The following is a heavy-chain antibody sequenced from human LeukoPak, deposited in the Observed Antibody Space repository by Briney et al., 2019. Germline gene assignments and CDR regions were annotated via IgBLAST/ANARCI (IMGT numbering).Heavy chain of an antibody. CDR2: INGNGGTT. CDR3: AELGITMIGGV. CDR1: GFTFNDYG. V-gene: IGHV3-20*04. D-gene: IGHD3-10*02. J-gene: IGHJ6*04. Sequence: PGGSLRLSCAASGFTFNDYGMSWVRQAPGKGLEWVSAINGNGGTTNYADSVKGRFTISRDNAKNSLYLQMNSLRAEDTAVYYCAELGITMIGGVWGKGTTVTISS.